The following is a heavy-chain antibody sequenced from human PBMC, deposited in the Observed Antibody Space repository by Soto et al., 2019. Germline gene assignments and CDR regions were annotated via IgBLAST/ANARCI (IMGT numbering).Heavy chain of an antibody. CDR3: ARIYGFNWFDP. J-gene: IGHJ5*02. V-gene: IGHV4-31*03. Sequence: SETLSLTCTVFAGSISSGGYYCRWIRQQPGKGLEWIGYIFYSGSSYYNPSLKGRVTLSVDTSKSQFSLKLSSVTAADTAVYFCARIYGFNWFDPWGQGTLVTVSS. CDR2: IFYSGSS. CDR1: AGSISSGGYY. D-gene: IGHD2-2*02.